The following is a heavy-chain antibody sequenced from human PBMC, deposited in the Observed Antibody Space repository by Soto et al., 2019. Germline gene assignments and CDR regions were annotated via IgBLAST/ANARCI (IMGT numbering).Heavy chain of an antibody. CDR1: GGSISSSNW. D-gene: IGHD3-3*01. J-gene: IGHJ4*02. CDR2: IYHSGST. V-gene: IGHV4-4*02. CDR3: ARLWSGTSGFFDY. Sequence: QVQLQESGPGLVKPSGTLSLTCAVSGGSISSSNWWSWVSQPPGKGLEWIGEIYHSGSTNYNPSLTSRVTISVDKSRNQCSLKLSSVTAADTAVYYCARLWSGTSGFFDYCGQGTLVTVSS.